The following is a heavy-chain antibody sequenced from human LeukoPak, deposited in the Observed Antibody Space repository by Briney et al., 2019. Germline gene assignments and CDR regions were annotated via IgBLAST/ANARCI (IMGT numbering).Heavy chain of an antibody. V-gene: IGHV4-61*02. Sequence: SETLSLTCTVSGGSISSGSYYWSWIRQPAGKGLEWIGRIYTSGSTNYNPSLKSRVTISVDTSKNQFSLRLSSVTAADTAVYYCARDGQNGGYGPNHAFDIWGQGTMVTVSS. J-gene: IGHJ3*02. CDR1: GGSISSGSYY. CDR2: IYTSGST. D-gene: IGHD5-12*01. CDR3: ARDGQNGGYGPNHAFDI.